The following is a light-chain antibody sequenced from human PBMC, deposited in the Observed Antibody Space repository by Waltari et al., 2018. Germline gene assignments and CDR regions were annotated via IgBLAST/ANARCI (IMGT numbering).Light chain of an antibody. J-gene: IGKJ1*01. Sequence: EVVMTQSPATLSVSPGERVTLSCRASQSVTTNLAWYQQKPGQAPRLLIYDTSTRAPGFPARFSGGGSETEFTLIISSLQSEDFAVYYCQQYNNWPLTFGQGTRVEIK. V-gene: IGKV3-15*01. CDR2: DTS. CDR3: QQYNNWPLT. CDR1: QSVTTN.